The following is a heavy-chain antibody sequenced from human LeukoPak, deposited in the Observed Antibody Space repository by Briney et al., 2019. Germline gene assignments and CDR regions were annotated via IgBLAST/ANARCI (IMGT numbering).Heavy chain of an antibody. CDR1: GFTFSNYA. CDR3: VRPYCSSTSCYFDY. J-gene: IGHJ4*02. D-gene: IGHD2-2*01. V-gene: IGHV3-23*01. Sequence: GGSLRLSCAASGFTFSNYAMNWVRQAPGKGLEWVSSISGSGSSTYYADSVKGRFTISRDNSKNTLYLQMSSLRAEDTAVYYCVRPYCSSTSCYFDYWGQGTLVTVSS. CDR2: ISGSGSST.